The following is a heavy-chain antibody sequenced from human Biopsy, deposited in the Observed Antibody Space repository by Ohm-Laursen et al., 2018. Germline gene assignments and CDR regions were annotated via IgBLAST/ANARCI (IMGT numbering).Heavy chain of an antibody. Sequence: ASVKVSCTASGYSFSTYDVNWVRQARGQGLEWMGWMIPSSGKTGYAQRFQGRVTLTMNTSISTAYMELSGLRSEDTSVYFWARGYSRRVSIFEASIYWFDTWGQGTLVTVSS. V-gene: IGHV1-8*01. CDR3: ARGYSRRVSIFEASIYWFDT. CDR1: GYSFSTYD. D-gene: IGHD6-6*01. CDR2: MIPSSGKT. J-gene: IGHJ5*02.